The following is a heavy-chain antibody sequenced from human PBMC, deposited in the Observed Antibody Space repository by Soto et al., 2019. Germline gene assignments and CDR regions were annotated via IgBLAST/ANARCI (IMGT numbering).Heavy chain of an antibody. Sequence: QVQLVQSGAEVKKPGASVRVSCKASGYTFTSSDVYWVRQATGQGLELMGWMNPNTGNTGYAQKFQGRVTMTRNTSISTAYMGLSSLRSEDTAVYYCARGSNHCSGGSCYSDWFDPWGQGTPVTVSS. J-gene: IGHJ5*02. CDR1: GYTFTSSD. CDR2: MNPNTGNT. D-gene: IGHD2-15*01. V-gene: IGHV1-8*01. CDR3: ARGSNHCSGGSCYSDWFDP.